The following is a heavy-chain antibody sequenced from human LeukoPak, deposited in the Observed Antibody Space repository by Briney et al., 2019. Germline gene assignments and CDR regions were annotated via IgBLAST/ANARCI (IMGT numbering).Heavy chain of an antibody. Sequence: ASVKVSCKVSGYTLTELSMHWVRQAPGKGLEWMGGFDPEDGETIYAQKFQGRVTMTEDTSTDTAYMELSSLRSEDTAVYYCATIHYDLWSGHLRSGWFDPWGQGTLVTVSS. CDR2: FDPEDGET. V-gene: IGHV1-24*01. J-gene: IGHJ5*02. CDR3: ATIHYDLWSGHLRSGWFDP. CDR1: GYTLTELS. D-gene: IGHD3-3*01.